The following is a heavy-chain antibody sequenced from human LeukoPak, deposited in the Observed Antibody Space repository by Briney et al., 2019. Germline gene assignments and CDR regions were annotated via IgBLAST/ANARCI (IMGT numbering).Heavy chain of an antibody. J-gene: IGHJ6*03. CDR3: ASGKFLSSGRYYTQLPADYYYYMDV. V-gene: IGHV1-69*06. CDR1: GYTFTSYA. D-gene: IGHD3-10*01. CDR2: IIPIFGAA. Sequence: ASVKVSCKASGYTFTSYAITWVRQAPGQGLEWMGGIIPIFGAANYAQKFQSRVTIIADKSTSTAYMELSSLRSEDTAVYYCASGKFLSSGRYYTQLPADYYYYMDVWGKGTTVTVSS.